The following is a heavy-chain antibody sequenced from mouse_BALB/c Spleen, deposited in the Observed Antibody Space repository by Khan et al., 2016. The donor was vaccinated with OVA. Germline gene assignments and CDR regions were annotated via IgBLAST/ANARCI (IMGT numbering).Heavy chain of an antibody. CDR3: ASHLTGSFAY. D-gene: IGHD4-1*01. CDR1: GFTFSSYS. CDR2: ISSGGDYT. V-gene: IGHV5-6*01. Sequence: EVELVESGGDLMKPGGSLKLSCAASGFTFSSYSMSWVRQTPDKRLEWVATISSGGDYTYYPDSVKGRFTISRDNARNTLYLQMSSLKSEDTAMYYCASHLTGSFAYWGQGTLVTVS. J-gene: IGHJ3*01.